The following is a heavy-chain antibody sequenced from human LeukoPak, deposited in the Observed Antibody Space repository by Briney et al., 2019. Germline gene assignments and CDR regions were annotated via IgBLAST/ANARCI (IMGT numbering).Heavy chain of an antibody. CDR3: DRGVYCSTAVCHPDDAFDI. CDR1: GGSISGSSYY. CDR2: IYYSGNT. V-gene: IGHV4-39*01. D-gene: IGHD2-8*01. J-gene: IGHJ3*02. Sequence: SETLSLTCTISGGSISGSSYYWGWIRQPPGKGLEWIGSIYYSGNTYYNPSLKSRVTISVDTSKNQFSLKLSSVTAADTAVYYCDRGVYCSTAVCHPDDAFDIWGQGTVVTVSS.